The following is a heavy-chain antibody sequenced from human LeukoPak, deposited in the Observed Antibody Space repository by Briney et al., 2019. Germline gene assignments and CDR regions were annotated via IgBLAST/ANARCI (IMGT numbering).Heavy chain of an antibody. V-gene: IGHV3-7*01. CDR1: EFSVGSNY. Sequence: GGSLRLSCAASEFSVGSNYMTWVRQAPGKGLEWVANIKEDGSEKYYVDSVKGRFTISRDSAKNSLYLQMNSLRAEDTAVYYCVSGGHMDVWGKGTTVTVSS. CDR2: IKEDGSEK. CDR3: VSGGHMDV. D-gene: IGHD3-16*01. J-gene: IGHJ6*03.